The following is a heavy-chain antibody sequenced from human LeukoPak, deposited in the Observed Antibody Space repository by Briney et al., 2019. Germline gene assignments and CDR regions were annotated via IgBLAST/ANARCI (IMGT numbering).Heavy chain of an antibody. CDR2: IYYSGST. CDR1: GGSIRSYY. D-gene: IGHD3-10*01. J-gene: IGHJ3*02. V-gene: IGHV4-59*01. Sequence: PSETLSLTCIVSGGSIRSYYWSWIRQPPGKGLEWIGYIYYSGSTNYNPSLKSRVTISVDTSKNQFSLKLSSVTPADTAVYYCARDGVLAYGSGSYFAFDIWGQGTMVTVSS. CDR3: ARDGVLAYGSGSYFAFDI.